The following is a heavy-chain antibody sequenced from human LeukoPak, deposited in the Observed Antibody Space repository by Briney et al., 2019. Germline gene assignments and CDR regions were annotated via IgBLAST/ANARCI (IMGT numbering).Heavy chain of an antibody. CDR1: GYTFTSYG. CDR2: ISAYNGNT. Sequence: GASVKVSCMASGYTFTSYGISWVRQAPGQGLERVGWISAYNGNTNYAQKLQGRVTMTTDTSTSTAYMELRSLRSDDTAVYYCARADYGDYTDYFDYWGQGTLVTVSS. V-gene: IGHV1-18*01. CDR3: ARADYGDYTDYFDY. D-gene: IGHD4-17*01. J-gene: IGHJ4*02.